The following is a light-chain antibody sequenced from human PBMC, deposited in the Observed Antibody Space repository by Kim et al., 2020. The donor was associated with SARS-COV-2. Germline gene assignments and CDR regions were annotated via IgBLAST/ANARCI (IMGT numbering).Light chain of an antibody. CDR2: EVT. Sequence: PGQSVTISCSRTRVAFGSYKNVSWSQQHPGKSPKLIIYEVTKRPSGVPDRFSGSMSGNTASLTVSGLQAEDEADYYCASHGGYDYVFGTGTKVTVL. CDR1: RVAFGSYKN. J-gene: IGLJ1*01. CDR3: ASHGGYDYV. V-gene: IGLV2-8*01.